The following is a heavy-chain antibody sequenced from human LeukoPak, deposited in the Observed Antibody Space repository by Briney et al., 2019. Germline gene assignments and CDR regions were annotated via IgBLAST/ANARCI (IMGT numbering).Heavy chain of an antibody. CDR3: AKDDRWLQFCC. J-gene: IGHJ4*02. Sequence: PGGSLRLSCAASGFTFSSYAMSWVRQAPGKGLEWVSAISGSGGSTYYADSVRGRFTISRDNSRNTLYLQMNSLRAEDTAVYYCAKDDRWLQFCCWGQGTLVTVSS. V-gene: IGHV3-23*01. D-gene: IGHD5-24*01. CDR2: ISGSGGST. CDR1: GFTFSSYA.